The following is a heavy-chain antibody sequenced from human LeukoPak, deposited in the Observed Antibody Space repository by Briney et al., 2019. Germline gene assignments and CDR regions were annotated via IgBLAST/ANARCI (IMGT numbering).Heavy chain of an antibody. V-gene: IGHV3-48*04. D-gene: IGHD3-3*01. CDR1: GFTFSSYS. Sequence: RGSLRLSCAASGFTFSSYSMNWVRQAPGKGLEWVSYISSSSRTIYYADSVKGRFTISRDNAKNSLYLQMNSLRAEDTAVYYCARELRTIFGVGYIDYWGQGTLVTVSS. CDR2: ISSSSRTI. CDR3: ARELRTIFGVGYIDY. J-gene: IGHJ4*02.